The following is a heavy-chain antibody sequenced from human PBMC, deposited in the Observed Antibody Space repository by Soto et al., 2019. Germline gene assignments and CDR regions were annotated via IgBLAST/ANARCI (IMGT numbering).Heavy chain of an antibody. CDR2: INHSGST. CDR1: GGSFSGYY. CDR3: ARVLAQYYDILTGSNWFDP. D-gene: IGHD3-9*01. V-gene: IGHV4-34*01. J-gene: IGHJ5*02. Sequence: QVQLQQWGAGLLKPSETLSLTCAVYGGSFSGYYWSWIRQPPGKGLEWIGEINHSGSTNYNPSLKSRVTISVDTSKNQFALKLSSVTAADTAVYYCARVLAQYYDILTGSNWFDPWGQGTLVTVSS.